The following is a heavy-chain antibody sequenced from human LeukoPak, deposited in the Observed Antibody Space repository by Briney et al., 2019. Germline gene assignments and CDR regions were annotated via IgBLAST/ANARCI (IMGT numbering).Heavy chain of an antibody. D-gene: IGHD3-22*01. CDR1: GDSINSLDL. V-gene: IGHV3-15*01. CDR2: IKSKTDGGTT. CDR3: TTPTDYYDSSGYSDY. Sequence: GTLSLTCTVSGDSINSLDLWSWVRQAPGKGLEWVGRIKSKTDGGTTDYAAPVKGRFTISRDDSKNTLYLQMNSLKTEDTAVYYCTTPTDYYDSSGYSDYWGQGTLVTVSS. J-gene: IGHJ4*02.